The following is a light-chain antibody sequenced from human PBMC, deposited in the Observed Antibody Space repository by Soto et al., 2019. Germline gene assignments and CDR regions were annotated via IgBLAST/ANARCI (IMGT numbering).Light chain of an antibody. V-gene: IGLV2-14*01. CDR2: DVS. CDR3: SSYANSRAI. CDR1: RND. Sequence: QSALTQPASVSGSPGQSITISCTGTRNDVAWYQQHPGTAPKLMIYDVSYRPSGVSNRFSGSKSGNTASLTISGLQADDEADYYCSSYANSRAIFGGGTKLTVL. J-gene: IGLJ2*01.